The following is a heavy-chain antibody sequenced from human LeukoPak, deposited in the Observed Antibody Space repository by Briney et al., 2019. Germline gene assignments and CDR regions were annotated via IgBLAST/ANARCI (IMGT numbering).Heavy chain of an antibody. CDR1: GYTFTGYY. D-gene: IGHD3-10*01. V-gene: IGHV1-2*02. CDR2: INPNSGGT. CDR3: ARDRPLDADDYYGFYYFDY. J-gene: IGHJ4*02. Sequence: ASVKVSYKASGYTFTGYYIHWVRQAPGQGPEWMGWINPNSGGTNHAQKFQGRVTMTRDTSISTAYMELSRLRSDDTAVYYCARDRPLDADDYYGFYYFDYWGQGTLVTVSS.